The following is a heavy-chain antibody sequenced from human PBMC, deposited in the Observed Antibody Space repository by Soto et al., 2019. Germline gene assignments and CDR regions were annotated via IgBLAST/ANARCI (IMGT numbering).Heavy chain of an antibody. J-gene: IGHJ4*02. CDR2: IIPIFGTA. CDR3: ARDGYSEPSYY. D-gene: IGHD2-2*03. CDR1: GGTFSSYA. Sequence: GASVKVSCKASGGTFSSYAISWVRQAPGQGLEWMGGIIPIFGTANYAQKFQGRVTITADKSTSTAYMELSSLRSGDTAVYYCARDGYSEPSYYWGQGTLVTVSS. V-gene: IGHV1-69*06.